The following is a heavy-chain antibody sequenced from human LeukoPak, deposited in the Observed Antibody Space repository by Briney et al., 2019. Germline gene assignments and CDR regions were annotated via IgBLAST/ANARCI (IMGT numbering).Heavy chain of an antibody. CDR2: INHSGRT. CDR3: GRDSVEMGTIHSDY. V-gene: IGHV4-34*01. J-gene: IGHJ4*02. CDR1: GGSFSGNY. D-gene: IGHD5-24*01. Sequence: SGTLSLTCAVYGGSFSGNYWSWSRQPPGKGLEWIGEINHSGRTNYNTYLKSRVTISVDTSKNQFSLRLYSVTAADTAVYYCGRDSVEMGTIHSDYWGQGTLVTVSS.